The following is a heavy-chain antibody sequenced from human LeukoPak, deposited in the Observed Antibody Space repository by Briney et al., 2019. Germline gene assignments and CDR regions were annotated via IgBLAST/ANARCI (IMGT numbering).Heavy chain of an antibody. V-gene: IGHV4-34*01. CDR1: GGSFSGYY. D-gene: IGHD4-17*01. Sequence: SETLSLTCAVYGGSFSGYYWSWIRQPPGKGLEWIGEINHSGSTNYNPSLKSRVTISVDTSKNQFSLKLSSVTAADTAVYYCASGLMHTVTGTGWGQGTLVTVSS. CDR3: ASGLMHTVTGTG. CDR2: INHSGST. J-gene: IGHJ4*02.